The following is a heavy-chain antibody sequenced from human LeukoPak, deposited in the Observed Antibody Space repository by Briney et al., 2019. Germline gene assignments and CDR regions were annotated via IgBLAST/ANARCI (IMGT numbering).Heavy chain of an antibody. CDR1: GYTFTSYD. J-gene: IGHJ3*02. V-gene: IGHV1-8*03. CDR2: MNPNSGNT. D-gene: IGHD3-22*01. CDR3: ARAGYYDSSGSSYTFDI. Sequence: ASVKVSCKASGYTFTSYDINWVRQTTGQGLEWMGWMNPNSGNTGYAQKFQGRVTITRNTSISTAYMELSSLRSEDTPVYYCARAGYYDSSGSSYTFDIWGQGTMVTVSS.